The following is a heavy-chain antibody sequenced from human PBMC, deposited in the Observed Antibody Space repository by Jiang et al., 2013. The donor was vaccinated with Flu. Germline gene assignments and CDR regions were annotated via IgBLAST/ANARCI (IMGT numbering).Heavy chain of an antibody. CDR3: AGLGYDILTGYPLTDY. D-gene: IGHD3-9*01. CDR2: INHSGST. V-gene: IGHV4-34*01. J-gene: IGHJ4*02. Sequence: LLKPSETLSLTCAVYGGSFSGYYWSWIRQPPGKGLEWIGEINHSGSTNYNPSLKSRVTISVDTSKNQFSLKLSSVTAADTAVYYCAGLGYDILTGYPLTDYWGQGTLVTVSS. CDR1: GGSFSGYY.